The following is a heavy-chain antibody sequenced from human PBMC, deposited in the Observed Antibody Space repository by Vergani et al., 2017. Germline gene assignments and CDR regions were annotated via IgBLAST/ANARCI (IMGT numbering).Heavy chain of an antibody. CDR2: VSHSGDT. CDR3: ARRSSSYYFDI. D-gene: IGHD3-22*01. Sequence: QVQLQESGPGLVKPSETLSLICTVSGGSISSYYWSWIRQPPGKGLEWISSVSHSGDTYFNPSLKGRVSISMDTSKNYFFLTLSSVTAADTAMYYCARRSSSYYFDIWGQGVLITVSS. J-gene: IGHJ5*02. V-gene: IGHV4-59*04. CDR1: GGSISSYY.